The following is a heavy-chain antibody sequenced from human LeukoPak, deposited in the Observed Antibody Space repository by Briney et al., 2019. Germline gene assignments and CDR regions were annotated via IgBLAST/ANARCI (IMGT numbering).Heavy chain of an antibody. Sequence: PGGSLRLSCAASGFTFSSYAMSWVRQAPGKGLEWVSAISGSGGSTYYADFVKGRFTISRDNSKNTLYLQMNSLRAEDTAVYYCARGGFTFTGTYASWGQGTLVTVSS. D-gene: IGHD1-26*01. V-gene: IGHV3-23*01. CDR2: ISGSGGST. CDR3: ARGGFTFTGTYAS. CDR1: GFTFSSYA. J-gene: IGHJ5*02.